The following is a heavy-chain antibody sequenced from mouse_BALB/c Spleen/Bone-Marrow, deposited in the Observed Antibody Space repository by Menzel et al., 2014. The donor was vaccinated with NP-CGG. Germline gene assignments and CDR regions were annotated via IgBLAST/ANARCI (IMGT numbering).Heavy chain of an antibody. V-gene: IGHV1-20*02. Sequence: VQLQQSGPELVKPGASVKVSCKASGYLFTGYFMNWVMQSHGKSLEWIGRINPYNGDTFYNQKFKGKATLTVDKSSSTAYIELQSLASEDSAVYYCAREGYCYGISCENAMDYWGQGTSVTVSS. J-gene: IGHJ4*01. D-gene: IGHD1-1*01. CDR2: INPYNGDT. CDR1: GYLFTGYF. CDR3: AREGYCYGISCENAMDY.